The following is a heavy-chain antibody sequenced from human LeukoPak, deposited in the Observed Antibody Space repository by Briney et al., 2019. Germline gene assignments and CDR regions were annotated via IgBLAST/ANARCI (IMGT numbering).Heavy chain of an antibody. CDR1: GFTFSSYG. CDR2: IRYDGSNK. V-gene: IGHV3-30*02. CDR3: AKVNSSGWYYFDY. Sequence: GGSLRLSCAASGFTFSSYGMHWVRQAPGKGLEWVAFIRYDGSNKYYADSVKGRFTISRDNSKNTLYLQMNSLRAEDMAVYYCAKVNSSGWYYFDYWGQGTLVTVSS. D-gene: IGHD6-19*01. J-gene: IGHJ4*02.